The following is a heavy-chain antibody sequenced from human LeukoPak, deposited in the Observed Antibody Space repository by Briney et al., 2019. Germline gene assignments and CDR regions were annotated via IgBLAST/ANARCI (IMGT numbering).Heavy chain of an antibody. CDR1: GFTVSSNY. D-gene: IGHD7-27*01. Sequence: TGGSLRLSCAASGFTVSSNYMSWVRQAPGKGLEWVSVIYPVGNTDYADSVKGRFTISRDNSKNTLYLQMNSLRVEDTAMYYCAKGDGLTGIDYWGQGTLVTVSS. CDR3: AKGDGLTGIDY. V-gene: IGHV3-53*01. J-gene: IGHJ4*02. CDR2: IYPVGNT.